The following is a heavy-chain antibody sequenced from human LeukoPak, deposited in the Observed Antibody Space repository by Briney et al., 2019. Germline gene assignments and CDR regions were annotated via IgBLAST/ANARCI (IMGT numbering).Heavy chain of an antibody. CDR1: GFTFSSYA. CDR2: ISGSGGST. J-gene: IGHJ4*02. Sequence: GGSLRLSCAASGFTFSSYAMSWVRQAPGKGLEWVAAISGSGGSTYYADSVKGRFTISRDNSKNTLYLQMNSLRAEDTAVYYCAKDAPAPVSSGYYLGYFGYYFDYWGQGTLVTVSS. D-gene: IGHD3-22*01. CDR3: AKDAPAPVSSGYYLGYFGYYFDY. V-gene: IGHV3-23*01.